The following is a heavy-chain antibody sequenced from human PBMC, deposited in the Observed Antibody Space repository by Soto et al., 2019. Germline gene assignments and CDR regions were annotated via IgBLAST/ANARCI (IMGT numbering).Heavy chain of an antibody. CDR2: IYYSGST. J-gene: IGHJ6*02. CDR1: GGSISSGVYY. D-gene: IGHD2-2*01. Sequence: TSETLSLTCTVSGGSISSGVYYWSWIRQHPGKGLEWIGYIYYSGSTYYNPSLKSRVTISVDTSKNQFSLKLSSVTAADTAVYFCARARYQLLHPYYYGMDVWGQGTTVTVSS. CDR3: ARARYQLLHPYYYGMDV. V-gene: IGHV4-31*03.